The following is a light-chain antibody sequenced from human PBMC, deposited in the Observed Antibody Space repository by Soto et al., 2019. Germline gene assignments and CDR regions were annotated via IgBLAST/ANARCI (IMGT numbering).Light chain of an antibody. Sequence: QSVLTQPASVSGSPGQSITVSCTGTSSDIGGYNYVSWYQQRPGKVPKLMIYEVSNRPSGVSNRFSGSKSGNTASLTISGLQTEDEADYYCSSFTSSSTWVFGGGTKLTVL. V-gene: IGLV2-14*01. CDR3: SSFTSSSTWV. CDR1: SSDIGGYNY. CDR2: EVS. J-gene: IGLJ3*02.